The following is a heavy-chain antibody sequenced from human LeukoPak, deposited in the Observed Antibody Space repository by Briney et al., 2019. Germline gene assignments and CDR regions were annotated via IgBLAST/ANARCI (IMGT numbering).Heavy chain of an antibody. CDR1: GFTVSSNY. D-gene: IGHD6-13*01. CDR2: IYSGGST. Sequence: GGSLRLSCAASGFTVSSNYMSRVRQAPGKGLEWVSVIYSGGSTYYADSVKGRFTISRDNSKNTLYLQMNSLRAEDTAVYYCARAQTAAGLRFDYWGQGTLVTVSS. CDR3: ARAQTAAGLRFDY. V-gene: IGHV3-53*01. J-gene: IGHJ4*02.